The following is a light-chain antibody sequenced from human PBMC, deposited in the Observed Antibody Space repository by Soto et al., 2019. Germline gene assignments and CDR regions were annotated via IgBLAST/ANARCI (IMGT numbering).Light chain of an antibody. Sequence: DIQMTQSPSSLSASVGDRVTITCRASQSISSYLNWYQQKPGKAPKLLIYAASSLQSGVPSRFSGSVSGTDFTLTISSLQPEDFATYYCQQSYCTPQTFGQGTKVEIK. V-gene: IGKV1-39*01. CDR3: QQSYCTPQT. CDR1: QSISSY. CDR2: AAS. J-gene: IGKJ1*01.